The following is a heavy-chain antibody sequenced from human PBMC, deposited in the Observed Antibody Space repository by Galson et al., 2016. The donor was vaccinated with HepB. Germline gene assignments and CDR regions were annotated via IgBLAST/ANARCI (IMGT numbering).Heavy chain of an antibody. D-gene: IGHD5-24*01. CDR2: IIPIPGTS. V-gene: IGHV1-69*13. J-gene: IGHJ6*01. CDR3: GEVEDGYNRHYYYGMDV. CDR1: GGTFNSYS. Sequence: SVKVSCKASGGTFNSYSLNWVRQAPGQGLEWMAEIIPIPGTSNYAQKFQGRVTITADESTSTAYMELSSLRSEDTAVYYCGEVEDGYNRHYYYGMDVWGQGTTVTVSS.